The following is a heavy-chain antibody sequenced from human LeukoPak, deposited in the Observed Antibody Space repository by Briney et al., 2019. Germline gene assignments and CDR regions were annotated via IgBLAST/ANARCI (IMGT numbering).Heavy chain of an antibody. CDR2: INHSGST. D-gene: IGHD1-26*01. V-gene: IGHV4-34*01. Sequence: GSLRLSCAASGFTFSSYALQWVRQPPGKGLEWIGEINHSGSTNYNPSLKSRVTISVDTSKNQFSLKLSSVTAADTAVYYCASDMDSELRLFDPWGQGTLVTVSS. CDR1: GFTFSSYA. CDR3: ASDMDSELRLFDP. J-gene: IGHJ5*02.